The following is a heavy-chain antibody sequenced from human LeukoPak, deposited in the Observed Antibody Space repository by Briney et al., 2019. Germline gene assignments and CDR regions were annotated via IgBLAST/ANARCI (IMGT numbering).Heavy chain of an antibody. CDR2: VSGSGDNT. V-gene: IGHV3-23*01. CDR3: ACTAYYYYYLDV. D-gene: IGHD5-18*01. J-gene: IGHJ6*03. Sequence: GGSLRLSCAASGFTFSSHAMSWVRQAPGEGLEWVSAVSGSGDNTYYADSVKGRFTISRDNSKNTLYLHMSSLRAEDAAVYHCACTAYYYYYLDVWGKGTTVTVSS. CDR1: GFTFSSHA.